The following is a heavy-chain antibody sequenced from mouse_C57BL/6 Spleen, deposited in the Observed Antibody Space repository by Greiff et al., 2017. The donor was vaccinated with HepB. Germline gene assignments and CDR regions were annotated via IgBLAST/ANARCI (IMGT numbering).Heavy chain of an antibody. CDR3: ARRDYYYGSGYFDV. Sequence: EVQLQQSGPELVKPGASVKIPCKASGYTFTDYNMDWVKQSHGKSLEWIGDINPNNGGTIYNQKFKGKATLTVDKSSSTAYMELRSLTSEDTAVYYCARRDYYYGSGYFDVWGTGTTVTVSS. CDR2: INPNNGGT. D-gene: IGHD1-1*01. CDR1: GYTFTDYN. V-gene: IGHV1-18*01. J-gene: IGHJ1*03.